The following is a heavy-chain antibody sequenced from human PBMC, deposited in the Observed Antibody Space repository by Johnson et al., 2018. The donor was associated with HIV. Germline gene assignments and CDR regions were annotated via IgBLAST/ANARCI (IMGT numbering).Heavy chain of an antibody. CDR2: IYSDGST. V-gene: IGHV3-53*01. CDR1: EFGVSNNF. Sequence: MLLVESGGGLIQPGGSLRLSCAASEFGVSNNFMGWVRQAPGKGLEWLSVIYSDGSTYYAESVKGRLTISRDNSKHTVYLQMNNVRAEDTAMFYCTRGRFLDAFDVWGQGTMVTVSS. D-gene: IGHD2-15*01. CDR3: TRGRFLDAFDV. J-gene: IGHJ3*01.